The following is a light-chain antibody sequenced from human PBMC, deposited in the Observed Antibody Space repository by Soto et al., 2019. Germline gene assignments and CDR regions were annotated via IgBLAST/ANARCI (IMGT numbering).Light chain of an antibody. CDR1: QDISRW. Sequence: DIQMTQSPSSVSASVGDRVTITCRASQDISRWLAWYQQKPGKAPNLLIYSASSLYSGVPSRFIGSGSGTDFTLTISSLQPEDFATYYCRQAKAFALTFGGGTRVEIK. CDR3: RQAKAFALT. V-gene: IGKV1-12*01. J-gene: IGKJ4*01. CDR2: SAS.